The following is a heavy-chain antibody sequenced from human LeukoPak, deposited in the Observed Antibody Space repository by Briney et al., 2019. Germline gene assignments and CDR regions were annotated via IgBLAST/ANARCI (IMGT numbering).Heavy chain of an antibody. CDR1: GYTFTSYY. CDR3: ARDYYYGSGSYSAYYYMDV. V-gene: IGHV1-46*01. D-gene: IGHD3-10*01. J-gene: IGHJ6*03. CDR2: INPSGGST. Sequence: ASVKVSRKASGYTFTSYYMHWVRQAPGQGLEWMGIINPSGGSTSYAQKFQGRVTMTRDMSTSTVYMELSSLRSEDTAVYYCARDYYYGSGSYSAYYYMDVWGKGTTVTVSS.